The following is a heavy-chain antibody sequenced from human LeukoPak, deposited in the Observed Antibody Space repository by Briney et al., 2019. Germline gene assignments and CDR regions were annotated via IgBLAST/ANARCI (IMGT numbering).Heavy chain of an antibody. V-gene: IGHV4-34*01. D-gene: IGHD3-10*02. CDR3: ARGVPGF. J-gene: IGHJ4*02. CDR2: ISHIGTT. CDR1: GGSFTDYH. Sequence: SETLSLTCAVYGGSFTDYHWSWVRQPPGKRLEWIGQISHIGTTKYNPSLSSRVTMSVDTSKKQFSLKLTSVTAADTAIYYCARGVPGFWGQGTLVTVSS.